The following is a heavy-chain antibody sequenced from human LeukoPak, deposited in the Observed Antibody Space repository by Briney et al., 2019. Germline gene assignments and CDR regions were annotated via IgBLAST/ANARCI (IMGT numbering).Heavy chain of an antibody. D-gene: IGHD2-15*01. Sequence: GGSLRLSCEGSAFIFSGDWMNWGRQTPGKGREWVASIKEDGSERQYVDSVKGRFSISRDNTKGSLFLQLNSLRAEDTSIYYCARAYCNGGGCYSSSDFWGQGTLVTVSS. CDR1: AFIFSGDW. V-gene: IGHV3-7*01. CDR3: ARAYCNGGGCYSSSDF. CDR2: IKEDGSER. J-gene: IGHJ4*02.